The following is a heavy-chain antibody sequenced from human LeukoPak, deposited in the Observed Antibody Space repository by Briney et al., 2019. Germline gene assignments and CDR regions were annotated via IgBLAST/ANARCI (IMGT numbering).Heavy chain of an antibody. D-gene: IGHD6-13*01. V-gene: IGHV1-69*01. Sequence: SVKVSCKASGGTFSSYAISWVRQAPGQGLEWMGGIIPIFGTANYAQKFQGRVTITADESTSTAYMELSSLRSEDTAVYYCARGQPPSIAAADDAFDIWGQGTMVTVSS. CDR2: IIPIFGTA. CDR1: GGTFSSYA. J-gene: IGHJ3*02. CDR3: ARGQPPSIAAADDAFDI.